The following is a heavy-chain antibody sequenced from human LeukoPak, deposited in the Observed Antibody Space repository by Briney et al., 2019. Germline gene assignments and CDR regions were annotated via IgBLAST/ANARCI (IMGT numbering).Heavy chain of an antibody. CDR1: GGAISSSGYY. CDR2: IYTSGST. Sequence: SETLSLTCNVSGGAISSSGYYYDWIRQPAGKGLEWIGRIYTSGSTNYNPSLKSRVTMSVDTSKNQFSLKLSSVTAADTAVYYCAGRHPRNTVDFWGQGTLVTVSS. CDR3: AGRHPRNTVDF. V-gene: IGHV4-61*02. J-gene: IGHJ4*02. D-gene: IGHD2/OR15-2a*01.